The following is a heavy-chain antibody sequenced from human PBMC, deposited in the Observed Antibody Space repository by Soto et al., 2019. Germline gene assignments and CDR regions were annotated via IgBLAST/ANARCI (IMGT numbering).Heavy chain of an antibody. CDR3: AKGGYYSLFDI. CDR1: GFPFSSYA. J-gene: IGHJ3*02. D-gene: IGHD3-16*01. Sequence: EMQLLESGGGLVQPGGSLRLSCVASGFPFSSYAMSWVHQTPGKGLEWVSGISGSGGRTYYADSVKGRFTISRDNSNNTLSLQMHSLRVEDTAVYFCAKGGYYSLFDIWGQGTMVTVSA. CDR2: ISGSGGRT. V-gene: IGHV3-23*01.